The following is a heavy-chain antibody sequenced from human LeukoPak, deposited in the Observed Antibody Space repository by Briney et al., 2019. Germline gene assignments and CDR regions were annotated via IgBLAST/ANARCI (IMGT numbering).Heavy chain of an antibody. CDR1: GFIFSNYG. Sequence: GGSLRLSCAASGFIFSNYGMYWVRQAPGEGLDWVAVIWHDGSAEFYADSVKGRFSISRDDSKNTVYLQMNSLRAGDTALYYCARDSRGGWSGYFDYWGQGIVVTVSS. V-gene: IGHV3-33*07. D-gene: IGHD6-19*01. J-gene: IGHJ4*02. CDR2: IWHDGSAE. CDR3: ARDSRGGWSGYFDY.